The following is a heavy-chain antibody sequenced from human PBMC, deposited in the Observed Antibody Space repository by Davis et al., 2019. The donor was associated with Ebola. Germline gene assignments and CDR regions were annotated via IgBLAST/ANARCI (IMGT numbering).Heavy chain of an antibody. Sequence: SETLSLTCAVYGGSFSGYYWSWIRQPPGKGLEWIGYIYYSGSTNYNPSLKSRVTISVDTSKNQFSLKLSSVTAADTAVYYCARLGVTTFYYYGMDVWGQGTTVTVSS. V-gene: IGHV4-59*01. CDR1: GGSFSGYY. CDR3: ARLGVTTFYYYGMDV. D-gene: IGHD1-26*01. CDR2: IYYSGST. J-gene: IGHJ6*02.